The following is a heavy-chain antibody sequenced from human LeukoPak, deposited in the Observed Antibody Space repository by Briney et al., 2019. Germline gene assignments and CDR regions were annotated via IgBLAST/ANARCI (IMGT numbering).Heavy chain of an antibody. D-gene: IGHD4-17*01. Sequence: GASVMVSCKASGYTFTSYGISWVRQAPGQGLEWMGCISAYNGNTNYAQKLQGRVTMTTDTSTSTAYMELRSLRSDDTAVYYCARADYGDYVVAARGHWYFDLWGRGTLVTVSS. CDR2: ISAYNGNT. CDR1: GYTFTSYG. J-gene: IGHJ2*01. CDR3: ARADYGDYVVAARGHWYFDL. V-gene: IGHV1-18*01.